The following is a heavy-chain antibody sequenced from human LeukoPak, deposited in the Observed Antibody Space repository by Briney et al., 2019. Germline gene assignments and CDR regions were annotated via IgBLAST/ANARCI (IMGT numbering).Heavy chain of an antibody. Sequence: SVKVSCKGSGYTFTGYYMHWVRQAPGQGLEWMGGIIPIFGTANYAQKFQGRVTITADKSTSTAYMELSSLRSEDTAVYSCARGGYYGSGTYLFDPWGQGTLVTVTS. CDR3: ARGGYYGSGTYLFDP. D-gene: IGHD3-10*01. V-gene: IGHV1-69*06. CDR2: IIPIFGTA. J-gene: IGHJ5*02. CDR1: GYTFTGYY.